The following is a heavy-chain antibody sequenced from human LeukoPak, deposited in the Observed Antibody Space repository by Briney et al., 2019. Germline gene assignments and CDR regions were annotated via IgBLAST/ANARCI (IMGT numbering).Heavy chain of an antibody. CDR1: GGSINSYW. D-gene: IGHD3-16*02. Sequence: SETLSLACSVSGGSINSYWWSWIRQPAGKGLEFIGRIYTTGMTNYNPSLKSRVSMSVDTSKNQFSLELRSVTAADTAVYFCARAGYTISSYRFDYWGQGALVTVSS. CDR3: ARAGYTISSYRFDY. J-gene: IGHJ4*02. CDR2: IYTTGMT. V-gene: IGHV4-4*07.